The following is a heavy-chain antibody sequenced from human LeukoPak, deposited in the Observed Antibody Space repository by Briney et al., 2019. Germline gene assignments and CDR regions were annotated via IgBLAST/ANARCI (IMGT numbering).Heavy chain of an antibody. D-gene: IGHD6-13*01. CDR2: INPSGGST. Sequence: ASVKVSCKASGYTFTSYYMHWVRQAPGQGLEWMGIINPSGGSTSYAQKFQGRVTMTRDMSTSTAYMELSSLRSEDTAVYYCARGPGIAAAGGEVVDYWGQGTLVTVSS. V-gene: IGHV1-46*01. CDR3: ARGPGIAAAGGEVVDY. J-gene: IGHJ4*02. CDR1: GYTFTSYY.